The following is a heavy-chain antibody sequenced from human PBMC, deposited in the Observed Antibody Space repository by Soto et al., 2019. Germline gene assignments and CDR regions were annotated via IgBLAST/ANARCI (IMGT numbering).Heavy chain of an antibody. J-gene: IGHJ4*02. CDR1: GGSISSGGYY. V-gene: IGHV4-31*03. CDR3: ARGDDILTGYPYYFDY. Sequence: SETLSLTCTDSGGSISSGGYYWSWIRQHPGKGLEWIGYIYYSGSTYCNPSLKSRVTISVDTSKNQFSLKLSSVTAADTAVYYCARGDDILTGYPYYFDYWGQGTLVTVSS. D-gene: IGHD3-9*01. CDR2: IYYSGST.